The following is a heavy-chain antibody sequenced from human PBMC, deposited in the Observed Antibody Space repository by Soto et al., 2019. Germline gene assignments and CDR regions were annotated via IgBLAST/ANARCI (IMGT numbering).Heavy chain of an antibody. Sequence: EVQLLESGGGLVQPGGSLRLSCAASGFTFSSYAVSWVRQAPGQGLEWVSAISGSGGSTYYADSVKGRFTISRDNSKNTLYLQMNSLRAEDTAVYYCAKGRGYSYGYYYYYGIDVWGQGTPVTVSS. D-gene: IGHD5-18*01. CDR1: GFTFSSYA. J-gene: IGHJ6*02. CDR2: ISGSGGST. CDR3: AKGRGYSYGYYYYYGIDV. V-gene: IGHV3-23*01.